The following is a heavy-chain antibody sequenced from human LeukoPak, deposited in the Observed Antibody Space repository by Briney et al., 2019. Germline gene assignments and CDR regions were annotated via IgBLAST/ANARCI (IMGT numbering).Heavy chain of an antibody. CDR1: GYSISSGYY. CDR3: ARVRMITFGGVIVHPYYYYMDV. J-gene: IGHJ6*03. D-gene: IGHD3-16*02. CDR2: IYTSGST. Sequence: SETLSLTCTVSGYSISSGYYWDWIRQPPGKGLEWIGRIYTSGSTNYNPSLKSRVTISVDTSKNQFSLKLSSVTAADTAVYYCARVRMITFGGVIVHPYYYYMDVWGKGTTVTVSS. V-gene: IGHV4-38-2*02.